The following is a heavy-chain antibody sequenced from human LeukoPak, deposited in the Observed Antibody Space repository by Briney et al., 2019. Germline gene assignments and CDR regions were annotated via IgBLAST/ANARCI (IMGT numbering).Heavy chain of an antibody. D-gene: IGHD5-18*01. CDR3: ARGSFSADAPLVLDYFHH. Sequence: ASVKVSCKASGYTFTGYYIHWVRQAPGQGLECMGWINPNSGGTNYAQKFQGRVTMTRDTSISTAYMELSRLRADDTAVYYCARGSFSADAPLVLDYFHHWGQGTLVTDSS. J-gene: IGHJ1*01. V-gene: IGHV1-2*02. CDR1: GYTFTGYY. CDR2: INPNSGGT.